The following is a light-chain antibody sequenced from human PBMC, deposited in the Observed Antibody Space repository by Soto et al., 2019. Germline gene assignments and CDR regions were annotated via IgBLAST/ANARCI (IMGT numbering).Light chain of an antibody. CDR1: QSVSSNY. CDR2: GAS. V-gene: IGKV3-20*01. CDR3: QQYGSSYPWT. J-gene: IGKJ1*01. Sequence: IVLTQSPGTLSLSPGERHTLSCMASQSVSSNYLAWYQQKPGQAPRLLIYGASSRATGIPDRFSGSGSGTDFTLTIRRLEPEDFAVYYCQQYGSSYPWTVGQGTKVEIK.